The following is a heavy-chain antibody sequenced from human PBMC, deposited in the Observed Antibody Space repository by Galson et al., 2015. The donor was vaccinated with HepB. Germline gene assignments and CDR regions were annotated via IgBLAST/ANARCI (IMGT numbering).Heavy chain of an antibody. CDR1: GGTFSSYA. Sequence: SVKVSCKASGGTFSSYAISWVRQAPGQGLEWMGGIIPISGTANYAQKFQGRVTITADESTSTAYMELSSLRSEDTAVYYCARDGGYCSGGSCHHHGWFDPWGQGTLVTVSS. J-gene: IGHJ5*02. CDR2: IIPISGTA. CDR3: ARDGGYCSGGSCHHHGWFDP. D-gene: IGHD2-15*01. V-gene: IGHV1-69*13.